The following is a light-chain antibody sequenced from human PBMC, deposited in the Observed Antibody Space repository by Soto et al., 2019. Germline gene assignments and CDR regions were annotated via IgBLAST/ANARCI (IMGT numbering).Light chain of an antibody. CDR2: DAS. CDR3: QQYDDLLT. J-gene: IGKJ4*02. CDR1: QDISNY. V-gene: IGKV1-33*01. Sequence: DIQMTQSPSSLSASVGDRVTITCLASQDISNYVSWHQQKPGTAPKLLIYDASNLETGVPSRFSGGGSGTNFTFTISGLQPDDVATYYCQQYDDLLTFGGGTKVEIK.